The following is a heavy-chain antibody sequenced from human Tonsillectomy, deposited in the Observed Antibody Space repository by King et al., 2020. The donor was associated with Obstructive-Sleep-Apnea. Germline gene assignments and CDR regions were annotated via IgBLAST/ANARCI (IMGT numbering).Heavy chain of an antibody. Sequence: VQLVESGGGLVKPGGSLRLSCAASGFTFSDYYMSWIRQAPGKGLEWISDIRGSGSSIYYADSVKGRFTISRDNAKNSLYLTMNSLTAEDTAVYYCARGLRYFDWFFPLDFWGQGTLVTVSS. J-gene: IGHJ4*02. V-gene: IGHV3-11*01. CDR2: IRGSGSSI. CDR1: GFTFSDYY. D-gene: IGHD3-9*01. CDR3: ARGLRYFDWFFPLDF.